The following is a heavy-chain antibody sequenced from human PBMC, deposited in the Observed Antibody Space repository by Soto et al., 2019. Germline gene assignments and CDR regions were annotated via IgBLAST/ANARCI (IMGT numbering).Heavy chain of an antibody. CDR2: ISGSGGST. D-gene: IGHD1-26*01. J-gene: IGHJ6*02. Sequence: HPGGSLRLSCAASGFTFSSYAMSWVRQAPGKGLEWVSAISGSGGSTYYADSVKGRFTISRDNSKNTLYLQMNSLRAEDTAVYYCAKAFYSGSYYDTYYYYYGMDVWGQGTTVTVSS. CDR1: GFTFSSYA. V-gene: IGHV3-23*01. CDR3: AKAFYSGSYYDTYYYYYGMDV.